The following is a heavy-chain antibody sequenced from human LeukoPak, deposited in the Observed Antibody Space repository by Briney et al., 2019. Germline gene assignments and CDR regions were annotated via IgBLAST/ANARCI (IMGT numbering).Heavy chain of an antibody. Sequence: TSETLSLTCTVSGGSISSSSYYWGWARQPPGKGLEWIGSIYYSGSTYYNPSLKSRVTISVDTSKNQFSLKLSSVTAADTAVYYCAREAGTVTTYSYYYYYGMGVWGQGTTVTVSS. CDR1: GGSISSSSYY. D-gene: IGHD4-17*01. V-gene: IGHV4-39*01. CDR3: AREAGTVTTYSYYYYYGMGV. J-gene: IGHJ6*02. CDR2: IYYSGST.